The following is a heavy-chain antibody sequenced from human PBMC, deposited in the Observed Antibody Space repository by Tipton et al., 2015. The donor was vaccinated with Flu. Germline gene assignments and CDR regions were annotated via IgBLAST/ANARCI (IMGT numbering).Heavy chain of an antibody. CDR2: IYTTGTT. Sequence: TLSLTCTVSGGSISSGTYYWSWIRQPAGKGLEWIGRIYTTGTTNSNPSPKSRVTISVDTSKNQFSLKLSSVTTADTAVYYCARGHASIDYWGQGTRVTVSS. CDR1: GGSISSGTYY. CDR3: ARGHASIDY. V-gene: IGHV4-61*02. J-gene: IGHJ4*02.